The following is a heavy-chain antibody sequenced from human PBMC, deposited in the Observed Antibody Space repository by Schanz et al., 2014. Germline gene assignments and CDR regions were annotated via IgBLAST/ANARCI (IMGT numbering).Heavy chain of an antibody. J-gene: IGHJ4*02. Sequence: EVQLLESGGGLVQPGGSLKLSCAASGFTFSDYWMSWVRQAAGKGLEWVSLISDSGDTAYYADSVKGRFTISRDNFKGALYLQMSSLRAEDTAVYYCAKSLESCPGGRCSRGYFDYWGQGTLVTVSS. D-gene: IGHD2-8*02. CDR1: GFTFSDYW. CDR3: AKSLESCPGGRCSRGYFDY. V-gene: IGHV3-23*01. CDR2: ISDSGDTA.